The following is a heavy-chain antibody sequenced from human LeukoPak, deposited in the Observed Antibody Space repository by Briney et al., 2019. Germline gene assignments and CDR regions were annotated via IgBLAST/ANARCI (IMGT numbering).Heavy chain of an antibody. CDR3: AKDHRITIFGVVTDDI. Sequence: GGSLRLSCAASGFTFSSYGMHWVRQAPGKGLEWVAFIRYDGSNKYYADSVKGRFTISRDNSKNTLYLQMNSLRAEDTAVYYCAKDHRITIFGVVTDDIWGQGTMVTVSS. CDR2: IRYDGSNK. J-gene: IGHJ3*02. V-gene: IGHV3-30*02. D-gene: IGHD3-3*01. CDR1: GFTFSSYG.